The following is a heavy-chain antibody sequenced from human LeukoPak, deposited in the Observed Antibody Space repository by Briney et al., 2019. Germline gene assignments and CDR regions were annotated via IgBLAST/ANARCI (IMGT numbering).Heavy chain of an antibody. CDR3: ARMGYSRSWSFYYGMDV. D-gene: IGHD6-13*01. Sequence: GGSLRLSCAASGFTVSSNYMSWVRQAPGKGLEWVSVIYSGGSTYYADSVKGRFTISRDNSKNTLYLQMNSLRAEDTAVYYCARMGYSRSWSFYYGMDVWGQGTTVTVSS. CDR1: GFTVSSNY. V-gene: IGHV3-66*01. CDR2: IYSGGST. J-gene: IGHJ6*02.